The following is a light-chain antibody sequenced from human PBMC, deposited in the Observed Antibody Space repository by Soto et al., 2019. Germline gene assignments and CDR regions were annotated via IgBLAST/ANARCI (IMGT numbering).Light chain of an antibody. CDR3: QQSDSFPFT. CDR1: QDIITW. CDR2: SAS. Sequence: DLQMTQSPSYVSASEGDRVTITCRASQDIITWLAWFQQKPGKAPRLLIYSASTLQRGVPSRFSGSGSGTEFTLTINRLQPEDVATYFCQQSDSFPFTFGPGTKVDV. J-gene: IGKJ3*01. V-gene: IGKV1-12*01.